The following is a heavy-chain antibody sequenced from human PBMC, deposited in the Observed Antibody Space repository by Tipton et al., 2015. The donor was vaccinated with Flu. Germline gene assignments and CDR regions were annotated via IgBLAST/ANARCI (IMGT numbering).Heavy chain of an antibody. D-gene: IGHD2-2*01. CDR1: GYTFVRYY. CDR3: ARDMPQGTVVIPPPKRFDS. J-gene: IGHJ4*02. CDR2: INPSGGST. V-gene: IGHV1-46*01. Sequence: QVQLVQSGAEVRKPGASLEVSCKASGYTFVRYYMHWVRQAPGQGLEWMGVINPSGGSTSYAQKFQGRVTMTRDTSTNSVYMALSSLRSEDTAVYYCARDMPQGTVVIPPPKRFDSWGQGTLVTVSS.